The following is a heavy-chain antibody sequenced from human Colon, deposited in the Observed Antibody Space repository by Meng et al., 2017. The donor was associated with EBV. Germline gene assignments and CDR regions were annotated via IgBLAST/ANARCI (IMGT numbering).Heavy chain of an antibody. CDR3: ARGGGSFRFQF. CDR1: GYSFNSGGIY. CDR2: IYFTGST. D-gene: IGHD2-15*01. J-gene: IGHJ4*02. Sequence: VQLQESGPGLVKPSQTLSLTCDVSGYSFNSGGIYWSWIRQPPGKGLEWIGYIYFTGSTYYSPSLKSRLNISIDTSKNQFSLRLTSVTAADTAVYYCARGGGSFRFQFWCRETLVTVSS. V-gene: IGHV4-30-4*01.